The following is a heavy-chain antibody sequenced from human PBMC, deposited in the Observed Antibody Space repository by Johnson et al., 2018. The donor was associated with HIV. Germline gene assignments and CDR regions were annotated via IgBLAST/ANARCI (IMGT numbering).Heavy chain of an antibody. D-gene: IGHD4-17*01. Sequence: QVQLVESGGGVVQPGRSLRLSCAASGFTFSSYGMHWVRQPPGKGLEWVAFIAHDESITHYADSVKGRFTMSRDNSKNTLYLQMNSLRAEDTAVYYCATGSPTVTTNAFDIWGQGTMVTVSS. CDR1: GFTFSSYG. CDR2: IAHDESIT. CDR3: ATGSPTVTTNAFDI. V-gene: IGHV3-33*05. J-gene: IGHJ3*02.